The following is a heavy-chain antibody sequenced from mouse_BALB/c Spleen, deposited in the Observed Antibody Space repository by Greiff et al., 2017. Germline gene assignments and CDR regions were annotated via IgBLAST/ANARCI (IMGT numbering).Heavy chain of an antibody. CDR2: IYPGDGDT. J-gene: IGHJ4*01. D-gene: IGHD1-1*01. V-gene: IGHV1-80*01. CDR1: GYAFSSYW. CDR3: ARYTTVVAPMDY. Sequence: QVTLKESGAELVRPGSSVKISCKASGYAFSSYWMNWVKQRPGQGLEWIGQIYPGDGDTNYNGKFKGKATLTADKSSSTAYMQLSSLTSEDSAVYFCARYTTVVAPMDYWGQGTSVTVSS.